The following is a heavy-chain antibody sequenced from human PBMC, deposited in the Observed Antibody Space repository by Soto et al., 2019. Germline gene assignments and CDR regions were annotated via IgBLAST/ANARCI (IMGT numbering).Heavy chain of an antibody. D-gene: IGHD3-10*01. CDR3: ARPTYGSGSYSYDY. Sequence: SETLSLTCAVSGGSISSGGYSWSWIRQPPGKGLEWIGYIYHSGSTYYNPSLRSRVTISVDTSKNQFSLKLSSVTAADTAVYYCARPTYGSGSYSYDYWGQGTLVTVSS. CDR1: GGSISSGGYS. J-gene: IGHJ4*02. V-gene: IGHV4-30-2*03. CDR2: IYHSGST.